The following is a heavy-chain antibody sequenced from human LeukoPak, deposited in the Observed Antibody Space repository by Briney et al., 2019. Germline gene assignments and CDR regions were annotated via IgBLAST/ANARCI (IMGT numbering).Heavy chain of an antibody. Sequence: PSETLSLTCTVSGGPISSSSYYWGWIRQPPGKGLEWIGSIYYSGSTYYNPSLKSRVTISVDTSKNQLSLNLSSVTAADTAVYYCARLYYDSSGYYQICYFDYWGQGTLVTVSS. CDR2: IYYSGST. CDR1: GGPISSSSYY. J-gene: IGHJ4*02. D-gene: IGHD3-22*01. CDR3: ARLYYDSSGYYQICYFDY. V-gene: IGHV4-39*01.